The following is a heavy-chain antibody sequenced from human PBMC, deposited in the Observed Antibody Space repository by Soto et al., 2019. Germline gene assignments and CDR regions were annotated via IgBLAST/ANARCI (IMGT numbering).Heavy chain of an antibody. CDR1: GFTFSSYG. CDR2: ISYDGSNK. D-gene: IGHD5-12*01. Sequence: TGGSLRLSCAASGFTFSSYGMHWVRQAPGKGLEWVAVISYDGSNKYYADSVKGRFTISRDNSKNTLYLQMNSLRAEDTAVYYCAKGSGYSGYGGGLFDYWGQGTLVTVSS. CDR3: AKGSGYSGYGGGLFDY. V-gene: IGHV3-30*18. J-gene: IGHJ4*02.